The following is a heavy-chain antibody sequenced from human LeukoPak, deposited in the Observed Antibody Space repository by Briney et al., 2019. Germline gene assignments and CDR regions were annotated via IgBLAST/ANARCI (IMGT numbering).Heavy chain of an antibody. V-gene: IGHV5-51*01. CDR2: IYPDDSDA. D-gene: IGHD4-23*01. Sequence: RGESLKISCQGSGFSFIGYWIGWVRQMPGKGLEWVGVIYPDDSDARYSPSFQGQVTISADKSISTAYLQWSSLKASDTAMYYCAKTTVVIRSILGDAFDIWGQGTMVTVSS. J-gene: IGHJ3*02. CDR1: GFSFIGYW. CDR3: AKTTVVIRSILGDAFDI.